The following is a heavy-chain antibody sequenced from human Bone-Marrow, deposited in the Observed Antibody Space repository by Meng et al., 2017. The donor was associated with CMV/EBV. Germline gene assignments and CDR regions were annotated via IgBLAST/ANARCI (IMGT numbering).Heavy chain of an antibody. V-gene: IGHV1-8*01. Sequence: ASVKVSCKASGYIFTSYDINWVRQAPGQGLEWMGWMNPNSGNTGYAQKFQGRVTITRNTSISTAYMELSSLRSEDTAVYYCARGDPGWGSSSWFYYYYGMDVWGQGTTVTVSS. D-gene: IGHD6-13*01. J-gene: IGHJ6*02. CDR2: MNPNSGNT. CDR3: ARGDPGWGSSSWFYYYYGMDV. CDR1: GYIFTSYD.